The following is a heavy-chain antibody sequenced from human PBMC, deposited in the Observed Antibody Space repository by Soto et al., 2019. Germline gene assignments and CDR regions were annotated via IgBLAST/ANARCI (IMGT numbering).Heavy chain of an antibody. D-gene: IGHD1-26*01. Sequence: GGSLRLSCAASGFTVSSNYMSWVRQAPGKGLEWISIIYSAGNTYYADSVKGRFTISRDNSKNTLYLQMNSLGAEDTAVYYCARDFVVGDPSINYYYGKDVWGQGTTVTVS. CDR2: IYSAGNT. CDR1: GFTVSSNY. CDR3: ARDFVVGDPSINYYYGKDV. V-gene: IGHV3-66*01. J-gene: IGHJ6*02.